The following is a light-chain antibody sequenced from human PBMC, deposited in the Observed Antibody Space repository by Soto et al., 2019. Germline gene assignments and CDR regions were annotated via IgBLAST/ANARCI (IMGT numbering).Light chain of an antibody. CDR3: QQYNSWRVGFT. Sequence: EIGMTQSPPTLSVSPGVIATLSSMASQSVSCNLAWYQQKPGQAHMLLIYGASTKATGILARFSGSGSGTDFTLTISSLQSEDFAVYYCQQYNSWRVGFTLGPGTKVDIK. V-gene: IGKV3-15*01. CDR1: QSVSCN. CDR2: GAS. J-gene: IGKJ3*01.